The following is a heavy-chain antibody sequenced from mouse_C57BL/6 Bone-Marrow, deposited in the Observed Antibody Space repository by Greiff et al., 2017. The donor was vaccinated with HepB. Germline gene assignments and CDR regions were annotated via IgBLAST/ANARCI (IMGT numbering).Heavy chain of an antibody. Sequence: QVQLKQPGAELVKPGASVKLSCKASGYTFTSYWMHWVKQRPGQGLEWIGMIHPNSGSTNYNEKFKSKATLTVDKSSSTAYMQLSSLTSEDSAVYYCARPLITTVVATDDWGQGTTLTVSS. CDR1: GYTFTSYW. CDR2: IHPNSGST. J-gene: IGHJ2*01. V-gene: IGHV1-64*01. CDR3: ARPLITTVVATDD. D-gene: IGHD1-1*01.